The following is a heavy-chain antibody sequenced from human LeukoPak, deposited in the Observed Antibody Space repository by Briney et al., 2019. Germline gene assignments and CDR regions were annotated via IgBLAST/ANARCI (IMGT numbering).Heavy chain of an antibody. V-gene: IGHV1-69*13. CDR2: IIPLFGTP. J-gene: IGHJ5*02. D-gene: IGHD6-6*01. CDR3: ARGTEEYSKSSGWFDP. CDR1: GGTFSIHA. Sequence: GASVKVSCKASGGTFSIHAINWVRQAPGQGFEWMGGIIPLFGTPNYAQKFQGRVTITADESTNTAYMELSSLRSEDTAVYYCARGTEEYSKSSGWFDPWGQGTLVIVSS.